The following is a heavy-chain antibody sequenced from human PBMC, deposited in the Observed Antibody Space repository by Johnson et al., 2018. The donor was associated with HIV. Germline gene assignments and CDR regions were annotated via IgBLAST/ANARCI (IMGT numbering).Heavy chain of an antibody. CDR2: ISSSGSTI. J-gene: IGHJ3*02. V-gene: IGHV3-11*04. Sequence: QVQLVESGGGLVKPGGSLRLSCAASGFTFSDYYMSWIRQAPGKGLEWVSYISSSGSTIYYADSVKGRFNISRDNAKNSLYMQMNSLRAEDTAVYDGARSEVISGYYYTPFVDAFAIWGQGTMVTVSS. CDR3: ARSEVISGYYYTPFVDAFAI. CDR1: GFTFSDYY. D-gene: IGHD3-22*01.